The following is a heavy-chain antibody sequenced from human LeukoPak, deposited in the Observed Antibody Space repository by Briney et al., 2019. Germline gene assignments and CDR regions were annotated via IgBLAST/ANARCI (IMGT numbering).Heavy chain of an antibody. Sequence: SETLSLTCAVYGGSFSGYYWSRIRQPPGKGLEWIGEINHSGSTNYNPSLKSRVTISVDTSKNQFSLKLSSVTAADTAVYYCARGPVSGYDYDAFDIWGRGTMVTVSS. D-gene: IGHD5-12*01. J-gene: IGHJ3*02. CDR1: GGSFSGYY. CDR2: INHSGST. CDR3: ARGPVSGYDYDAFDI. V-gene: IGHV4-34*01.